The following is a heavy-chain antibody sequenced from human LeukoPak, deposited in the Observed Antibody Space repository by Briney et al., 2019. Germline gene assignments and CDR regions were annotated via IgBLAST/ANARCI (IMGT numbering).Heavy chain of an antibody. CDR3: TRGQQLVGD. CDR2: INPDGGST. Sequence: GGSLRLSCAASGFTFISYWMHWFRQAPGKGLVWVSRINPDGGSTAYADSVKGRFTISRDNAKNTLYLQMNSLRVEDTAVYYCTRGQQLVGDWGQGTLVTVSS. CDR1: GFTFISYW. V-gene: IGHV3-74*01. J-gene: IGHJ4*02. D-gene: IGHD6-13*01.